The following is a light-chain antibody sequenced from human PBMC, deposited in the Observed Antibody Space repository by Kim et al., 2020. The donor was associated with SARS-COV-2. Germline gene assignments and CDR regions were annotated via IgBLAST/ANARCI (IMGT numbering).Light chain of an antibody. CDR1: NIGSKS. CDR3: QVWDSNSDHIWV. CDR2: NDS. J-gene: IGLJ3*02. Sequence: SYELTQPPSVSVAPGKTATITCGGNNIGSKSVHWYQQKPGQAPLVVIFNDSDRPSGIPERFSGSNSGNTATLTITRVEAGDEADYYCQVWDSNSDHIWVFGGGTQLTVL. V-gene: IGLV3-21*04.